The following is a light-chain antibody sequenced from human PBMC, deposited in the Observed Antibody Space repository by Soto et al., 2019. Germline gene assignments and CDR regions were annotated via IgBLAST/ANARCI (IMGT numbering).Light chain of an antibody. CDR3: MQALQTRT. V-gene: IGKV2-28*01. Sequence: DIVMTQYPLSLPVTPGEPASISCRSSRSLLHSNGYNYLDWYLQKPGQSPQLLIYLGSYRASGVPDRFSGSGSGTDFTLKISRVEAEDVGVYNCMQALQTRTFGQGTKVDI. J-gene: IGKJ1*01. CDR2: LGS. CDR1: RSLLHSNGYNY.